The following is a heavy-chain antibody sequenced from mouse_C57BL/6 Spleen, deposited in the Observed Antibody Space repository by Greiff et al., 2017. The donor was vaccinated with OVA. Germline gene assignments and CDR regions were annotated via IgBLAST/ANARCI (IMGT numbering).Heavy chain of an antibody. Sequence: VQLQQSGAELVKPGASVKLSCTASGFNIKDYYMHWVKQRTEQGLEWIGRIDPEDGETKYAPKFQGKATITADTSSNTAYLQLSGLTTEDTAVYYGATYYEYGYYFDYWGQGTTLTVSS. CDR3: ATYYEYGYYFDY. CDR1: GFNIKDYY. CDR2: IDPEDGET. V-gene: IGHV14-2*01. D-gene: IGHD2-4*01. J-gene: IGHJ2*01.